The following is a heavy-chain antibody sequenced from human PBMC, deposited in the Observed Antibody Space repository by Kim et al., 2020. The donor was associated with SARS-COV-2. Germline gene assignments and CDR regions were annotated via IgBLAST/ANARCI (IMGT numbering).Heavy chain of an antibody. J-gene: IGHJ6*01. CDR3: AKNRSLFMVTFVGESVGGYA. D-gene: IGHD3-16*01. CDR2: ISYDGSDT. Sequence: GGSLRLSCAASGFTFSNFGMHWVRQAPGKGLEWVALISYDGSDTYYADSLKGRFTISRDSSKNTLYLQMNSLRAEDTAVYYCAKNRSLFMVTFVGESVGGYAGGQGKTVSLSS. V-gene: IGHV3-30*18. CDR1: GFTFSNFG.